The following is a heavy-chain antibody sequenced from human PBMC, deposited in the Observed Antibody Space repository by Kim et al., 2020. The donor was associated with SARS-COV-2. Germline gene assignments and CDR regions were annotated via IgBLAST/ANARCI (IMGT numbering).Heavy chain of an antibody. V-gene: IGHV5-51*01. CDR2: IYPGDSDT. J-gene: IGHJ4*02. CDR3: ARRQDYVWGSYFISYYFDY. Sequence: GESLKISCQGSGYSFTSYWIGWVRQMPGKGLEWMGIIYPGDSDTRYSPSFQGQVTISADKSISTAYLQWSSLKASDTAMYYCARRQDYVWGSYFISYYFDYWGQGTLVTVSS. D-gene: IGHD3-16*01. CDR1: GYSFTSYW.